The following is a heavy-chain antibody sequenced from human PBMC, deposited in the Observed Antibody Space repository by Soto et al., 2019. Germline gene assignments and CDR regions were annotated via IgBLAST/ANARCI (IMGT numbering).Heavy chain of an antibody. Sequence: WGSLRLSCAASGFTFISYWIIFFRHSPLKGLEWVANIKQDGSEKYYVDSVKGRFTISRDNAKNSLYLQMNSLRAEDTAVYYCAREVDYYDSSGPQDYWGQGTLVTVSS. CDR2: IKQDGSEK. CDR1: GFTFISYW. V-gene: IGHV3-7*03. D-gene: IGHD3-22*01. CDR3: AREVDYYDSSGPQDY. J-gene: IGHJ4*02.